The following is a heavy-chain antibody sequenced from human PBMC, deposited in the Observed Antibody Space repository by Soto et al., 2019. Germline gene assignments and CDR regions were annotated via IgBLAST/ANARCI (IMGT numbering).Heavy chain of an antibody. CDR2: IKPDGSEK. CDR1: RFTFSHYR. J-gene: IGHJ6*02. Sequence: EVQLVESGGGLVQPGGSLRLSCAASRFTFSHYRMNWVRQAPGKGLEWVARIKPDGSEKYYVNSVEGLFIISRDNANNSLYLQMKGRRGENTGVYSGGRDIAVWGQGTTVTVSS. D-gene: IGHD2-15*01. CDR3: GRDIAV. V-gene: IGHV3-7*01.